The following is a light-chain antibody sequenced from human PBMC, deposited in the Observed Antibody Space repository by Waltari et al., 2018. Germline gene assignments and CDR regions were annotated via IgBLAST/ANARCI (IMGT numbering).Light chain of an antibody. Sequence: QSVLTQPPSVSGAPGQTVTISCIGGSSNIGAGYDVHWYQQLPQTAPKLLLYASAHRPPGISDRFSGSKSGTSASLVITGLQIEDEAVYYCQSYDTRLSASVIFGGGTELTVL. CDR3: QSYDTRLSASVI. V-gene: IGLV1-40*01. J-gene: IGLJ2*01. CDR1: SSNIGAGYD. CDR2: ASA.